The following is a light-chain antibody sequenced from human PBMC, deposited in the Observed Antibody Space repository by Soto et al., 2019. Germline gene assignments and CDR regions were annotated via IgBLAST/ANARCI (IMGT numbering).Light chain of an antibody. V-gene: IGLV1-51*01. CDR3: GTWDSSLTIGVI. CDR2: DNQ. CDR1: SSNVGKNF. J-gene: IGLJ2*01. Sequence: QSVLTQPPSVSAAPGQKVSISCSGSSSNVGKNFVSWYQQVPGKAPKLLIYDNQKRPSGIPDRFSASKSGTLATLDITGLQTGDEANYYCGTWDSSLTIGVIFGGGTKGTVL.